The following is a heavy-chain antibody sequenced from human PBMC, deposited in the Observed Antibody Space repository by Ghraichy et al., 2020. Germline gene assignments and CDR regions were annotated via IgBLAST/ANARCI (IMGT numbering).Heavy chain of an antibody. V-gene: IGHV4-39*01. CDR1: GGSISTSSYY. CDR2: IFYTGSS. J-gene: IGHJ4*02. D-gene: IGHD1-26*01. Sequence: SETLSLTCAVSGGSISTSSYYWGWIRQSPGKGLEWIGSIFYTGSSYYNPSLNGRVTISVDTSKNRISLKLSSVTAADTSVYYCVTLKVGATCFDFWGQGTLVTVSS. CDR3: VTLKVGATCFDF.